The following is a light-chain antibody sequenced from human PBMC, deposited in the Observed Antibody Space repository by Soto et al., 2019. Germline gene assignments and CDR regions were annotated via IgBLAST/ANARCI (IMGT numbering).Light chain of an antibody. CDR2: LNN. CDR3: QSYDISLSGYV. J-gene: IGLJ1*01. Sequence: TKPPPVSGAPRQRCNISCTWTSSNTRAGYAVHRYQQLPGAVPRLVIYLNNNRPSGVPDRISGSNSGTSGSLAITGLQAEDGADYYCQSYDISLSGYVFGTGTKVTVL. CDR1: SSNTRAGYA. V-gene: IGLV1-40*01.